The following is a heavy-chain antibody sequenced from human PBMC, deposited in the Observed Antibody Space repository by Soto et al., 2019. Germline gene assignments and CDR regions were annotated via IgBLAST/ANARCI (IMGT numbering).Heavy chain of an antibody. CDR3: AKDLSTGSSSFLLYFDS. V-gene: IGHV3-23*01. CDR1: GFTFSSYA. Sequence: GGSLRLSCAASGFTFSSYAMSWVRQAPGKGLEWVSAISGSGGSTYYADSVKGRFTISRDNSKNTLYLQMNSLRAEDTAVYYCAKDLSTGSSSFLLYFDSWGQGTQVTVSS. J-gene: IGHJ4*02. CDR2: ISGSGGST. D-gene: IGHD6-6*01.